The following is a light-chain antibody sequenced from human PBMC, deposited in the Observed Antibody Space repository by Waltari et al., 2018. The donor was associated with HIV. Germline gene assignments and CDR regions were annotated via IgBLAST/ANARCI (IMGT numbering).Light chain of an antibody. Sequence: DIQMTQSPSSLSASVGDRVTITCQAIQDISNYLNWYQQKPGQAPKLLIYDASNLETGVPSSFSGSGSGTDFTFTISSLQPEDIATYYCQQYDNLPLTFGPGTKVDIK. V-gene: IGKV1-33*01. J-gene: IGKJ3*01. CDR2: DAS. CDR1: QDISNY. CDR3: QQYDNLPLT.